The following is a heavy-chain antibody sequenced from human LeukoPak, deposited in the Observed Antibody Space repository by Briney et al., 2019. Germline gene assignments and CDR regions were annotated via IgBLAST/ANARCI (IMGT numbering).Heavy chain of an antibody. Sequence: GGSLRLSCAASGFTFSSYSMNWVRQAPGKGLEWVSSISSSSSYIYYADSVKGRFPISRDNAKNSLYLQMNSLRAEDTAVYYCARGGVVPAAIHYYYMDVWGKGTTVTVSS. CDR1: GFTFSSYS. CDR3: ARGGVVPAAIHYYYMDV. J-gene: IGHJ6*03. CDR2: ISSSSSYI. D-gene: IGHD2-2*01. V-gene: IGHV3-21*01.